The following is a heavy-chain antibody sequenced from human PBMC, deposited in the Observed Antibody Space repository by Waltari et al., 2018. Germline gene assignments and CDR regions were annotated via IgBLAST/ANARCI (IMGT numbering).Heavy chain of an antibody. D-gene: IGHD6-13*01. CDR1: GGSISSSSYY. J-gene: IGHJ5*02. CDR2: IYYSGST. CDR3: ARSIAAAGEVWFDP. Sequence: QLQLQESGPGLVKPSETLSLTCTVSGGSISSSSYYWGWIRQPPGKGLGWIGSIYYSGSTYYNPSLKSRVTISVDTSKNQFSLKLSSVTAADTAVYYCARSIAAAGEVWFDPWGQGTLATVSS. V-gene: IGHV4-39*01.